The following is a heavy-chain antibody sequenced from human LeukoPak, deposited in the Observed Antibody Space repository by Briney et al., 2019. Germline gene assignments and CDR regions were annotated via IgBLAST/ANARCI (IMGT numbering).Heavy chain of an antibody. Sequence: ASVKVSCKASGGTFSSHAIACVRQAPGQGPEWMGGIIPISGTANYAQKFQGRVTITTDESTSTAYMELSSLTSDDTAVYYCARGLQYQLLKALGYYYMDVWGEGTTVTVSS. J-gene: IGHJ6*03. CDR1: GGTFSSHA. D-gene: IGHD2-2*01. CDR2: IIPISGTA. V-gene: IGHV1-69*05. CDR3: ARGLQYQLLKALGYYYMDV.